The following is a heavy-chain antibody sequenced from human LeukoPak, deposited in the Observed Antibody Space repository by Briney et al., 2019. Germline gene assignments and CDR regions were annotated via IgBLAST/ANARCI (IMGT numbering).Heavy chain of an antibody. CDR2: IFSRGNT. D-gene: IGHD3-16*01. CDR1: GDSIFNSNSY. CDR3: ARDRDMGGGNYFRVFYFDS. Sequence: SETLSLTCSVSGDSIFNSNSYWSWMRQPAGKGLEWIGHIFSRGNTNYNPSLKSRVTISVDMSKNQFSLILSSVTAADTAVYYCARDRDMGGGNYFRVFYFDSWGRGTLVTVSS. J-gene: IGHJ4*02. V-gene: IGHV4-61*09.